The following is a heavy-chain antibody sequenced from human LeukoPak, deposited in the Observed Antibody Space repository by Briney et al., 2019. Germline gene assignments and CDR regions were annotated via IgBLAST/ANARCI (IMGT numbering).Heavy chain of an antibody. J-gene: IGHJ4*02. CDR1: GYTFTSYG. D-gene: IGHD1-26*01. CDR2: ISAYNGNT. V-gene: IGHV1-18*01. CDR3: ARRSPKVGANRGYFDY. Sequence: ASVKVSCKASGYTFTSYGISWVRQAPGQGLEWMGWISAYNGNTNYAQKLQGRVTMTTDTSTSTAYMELRSLRSDDTAVYYCARRSPKVGANRGYFDYWGQGTLVTVSS.